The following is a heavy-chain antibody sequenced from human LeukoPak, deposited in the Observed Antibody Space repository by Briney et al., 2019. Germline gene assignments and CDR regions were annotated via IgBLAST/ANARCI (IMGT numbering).Heavy chain of an antibody. V-gene: IGHV3-7*01. D-gene: IGHD3-22*01. CDR2: IKQDGSEK. J-gene: IGHJ4*02. Sequence: GGSLRLSCAASGFTFSSYWMSWVRQAPGKGLEWVTNIKQDGSEKYYVDSVKGRFTISRDNAKNSLYLQMNSLRAEDTAVYYCASEGESGYDSSGYYYFDYWGQGTLVTVSS. CDR1: GFTFSSYW. CDR3: ASEGESGYDSSGYYYFDY.